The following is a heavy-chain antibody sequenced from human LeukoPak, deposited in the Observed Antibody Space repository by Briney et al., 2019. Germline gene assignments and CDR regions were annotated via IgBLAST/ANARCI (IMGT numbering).Heavy chain of an antibody. V-gene: IGHV2-5*02. Sequence: KESGPTLVNPTQTLTLTCTCSGFSLTTSAVGVGWIRQPPGKALEWLALIYWDDDKRYSPSLKSRLTITKDTSKNQVVLTMTYMDPVDTATYYCAKGGMVDFDHWGQGILVTVSS. J-gene: IGHJ4*02. CDR2: IYWDDDK. CDR1: GFSLTTSAVG. CDR3: AKGGMVDFDH. D-gene: IGHD2-15*01.